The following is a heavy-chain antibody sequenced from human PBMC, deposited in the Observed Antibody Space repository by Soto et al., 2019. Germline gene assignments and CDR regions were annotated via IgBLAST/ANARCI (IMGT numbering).Heavy chain of an antibody. CDR2: ISHDGSNK. D-gene: IGHD1-7*01. CDR3: AKEGYLSRNYLYYFDY. V-gene: IGHV3-30*18. J-gene: IGHJ4*02. Sequence: QVQLVDSGGGVVQPGRSLRLSCAASGFTFSTYGLHWVRQAPGKGLEWVAFISHDGSNKYYADSVKGRFTISRDNYKNTLYLQMNSLRAEDTAVYYCAKEGYLSRNYLYYFDYWGQGTLVTVS. CDR1: GFTFSTYG.